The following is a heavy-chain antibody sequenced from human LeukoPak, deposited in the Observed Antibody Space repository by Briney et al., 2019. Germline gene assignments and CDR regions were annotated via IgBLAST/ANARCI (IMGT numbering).Heavy chain of an antibody. CDR1: GYTFTSYD. V-gene: IGHV1-8*03. J-gene: IGHJ4*02. CDR2: MNPNSGNT. Sequence: VASVKVSCKASGYTFTSYDINWVRQATGQGLEWMGWMNPNSGNTGYAQKFQGRVTITRNTSISTAYMELSSLRSEDTAVYYCARAQDKRYFDWLLYNAPGFDYWGQGTLVTVSS. CDR3: ARAQDKRYFDWLLYNAPGFDY. D-gene: IGHD3-9*01.